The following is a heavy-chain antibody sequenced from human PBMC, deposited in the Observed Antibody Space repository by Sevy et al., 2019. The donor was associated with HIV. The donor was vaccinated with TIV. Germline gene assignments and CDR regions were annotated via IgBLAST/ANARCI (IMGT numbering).Heavy chain of an antibody. CDR3: AKDRYDGSGYYPEGAFDI. CDR1: GFTFSSYA. J-gene: IGHJ3*02. V-gene: IGHV3-23*01. D-gene: IGHD3-22*01. Sequence: GESLRLSCAASGFTFSSYAMNWVRQAPGKGLEWVSTISGSGGGTYYGDSVKGRFTISRDNSKNTVYLQMSSLRAEDTALYYCAKDRYDGSGYYPEGAFDIWGQGTKVTVSS. CDR2: ISGSGGGT.